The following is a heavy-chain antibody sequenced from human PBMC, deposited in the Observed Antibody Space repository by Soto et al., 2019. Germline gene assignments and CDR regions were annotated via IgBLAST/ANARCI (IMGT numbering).Heavy chain of an antibody. D-gene: IGHD6-13*01. CDR1: GFTFSSYW. CDR2: INRDGSST. Sequence: EVQLVESGGGLVQSGGSLRLSCAASGFTFSSYWMHWVRQAPGKGLVWVSRINRDGSSTSYADSVKGRFTISRDNAKNTLYLQMNSLRVEDTAVYYCAREYSSSRYFDYWGQGTLVTVSS. V-gene: IGHV3-74*01. J-gene: IGHJ4*02. CDR3: AREYSSSRYFDY.